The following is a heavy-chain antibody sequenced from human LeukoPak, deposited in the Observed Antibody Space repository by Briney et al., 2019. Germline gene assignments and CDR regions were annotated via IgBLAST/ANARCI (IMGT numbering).Heavy chain of an antibody. J-gene: IGHJ6*02. D-gene: IGHD3-10*01. Sequence: ASVKVSCKASGYTFSNYGITWVRQSPGQGLQCMGWISAYNDNTNYAQNFQGRVTMTTDTSTSTAYMELRSLRSDDTAVYYCARETEHNYYGYYYYALDVWGQGTTVTVSS. CDR2: ISAYNDNT. CDR3: ARETEHNYYGYYYYALDV. V-gene: IGHV1-18*01. CDR1: GYTFSNYG.